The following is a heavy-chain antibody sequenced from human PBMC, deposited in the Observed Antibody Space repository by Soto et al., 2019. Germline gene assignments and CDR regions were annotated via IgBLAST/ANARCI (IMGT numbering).Heavy chain of an antibody. V-gene: IGHV1-8*01. J-gene: IGHJ6*02. CDR3: ARDGVDLLRFLEWLSPPYGMDV. Sequence: QVQLVQSGAEVKKPGASVKVSCKASGYTFTSYDINWVRQATGQGLEWMGWMNPNSGNTGYAQKFQGRVTMTRNTSISTAYMELSSLRSEDTAVYYCARDGVDLLRFLEWLSPPYGMDVWGQGTTVTVSS. D-gene: IGHD3-3*01. CDR1: GYTFTSYD. CDR2: MNPNSGNT.